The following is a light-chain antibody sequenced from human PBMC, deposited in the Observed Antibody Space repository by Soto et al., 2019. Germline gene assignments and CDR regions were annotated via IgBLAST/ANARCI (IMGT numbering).Light chain of an antibody. CDR1: SSDVGAYNF. V-gene: IGLV2-11*01. CDR2: DVN. Sequence: QSALTQPRSVSGSPGQSVTISCTGSSSDVGAYNFVSWYQRYPAKAPKLMIYDVNKRPSGVRDRFSGSKSGYTASLTISGLQAEDEADYYCCSYAGNYPKFGGGTKLTVL. CDR3: CSYAGNYPK. J-gene: IGLJ3*02.